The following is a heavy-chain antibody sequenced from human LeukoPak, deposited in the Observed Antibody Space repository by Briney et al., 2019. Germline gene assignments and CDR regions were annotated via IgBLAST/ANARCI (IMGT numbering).Heavy chain of an antibody. D-gene: IGHD3-3*01. Sequence: PSQTLSLTCAVSGGSISSGGYSWSWIRQPPGKGLEWIGYIYHSGSTYYNPSLKSRVTISVDRSKNQFSLKLSSVTAADTAVYYCARSLRFLGPGMGVWGQGTTVTVSS. J-gene: IGHJ6*02. CDR3: ARSLRFLGPGMGV. CDR1: GGSISSGGYS. CDR2: IYHSGST. V-gene: IGHV4-30-2*01.